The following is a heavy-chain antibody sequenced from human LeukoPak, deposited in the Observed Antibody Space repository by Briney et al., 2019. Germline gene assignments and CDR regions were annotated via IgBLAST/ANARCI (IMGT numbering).Heavy chain of an antibody. D-gene: IGHD3-9*01. CDR2: INHSGST. Sequence: PSETLSLTCAVYGGSFSGYYWSWIRQPPGKGLEWIGEINHSGSTNYNPSLKSRVTISVDTSKNQFSLKLSSVTAADTAVYYCARHVEVLRYFDWLNYYYMDVWGKGTTVTISS. V-gene: IGHV4-34*01. J-gene: IGHJ6*03. CDR1: GGSFSGYY. CDR3: ARHVEVLRYFDWLNYYYMDV.